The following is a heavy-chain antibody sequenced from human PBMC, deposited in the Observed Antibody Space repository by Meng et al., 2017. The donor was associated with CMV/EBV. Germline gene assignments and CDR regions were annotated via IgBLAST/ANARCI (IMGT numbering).Heavy chain of an antibody. CDR2: ISAYNGNT. V-gene: IGHV1-18*01. CDR3: ARGGRYYYDSSGYCDY. Sequence: VQIGQSGDGVEKPVASVKVSCKASGYTFTSYGISWVRQAPGQGLEWMGWISAYNGNTNYAQKLQGRVTMTTDTSTSTAYMELRSLRSDDTAVYYCARGGRYYYDSSGYCDYWGQGTLVTVSS. D-gene: IGHD3-22*01. CDR1: GYTFTSYG. J-gene: IGHJ4*02.